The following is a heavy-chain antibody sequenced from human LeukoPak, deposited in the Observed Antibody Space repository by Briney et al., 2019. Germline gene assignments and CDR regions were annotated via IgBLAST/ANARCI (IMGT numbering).Heavy chain of an antibody. CDR1: GGSISSYY. J-gene: IGHJ4*02. V-gene: IGHV4-59*08. CDR3: ARRGRYFDWFDY. CDR2: IYYSGST. Sequence: SETLSLTCTVSGGSISSYYWSWIRQPPGKGLEWIGYIYYSGSTNYNPSLKSRVTISVDTSKNQFSLKLSSVTVAGTAVYYCARRGRYFDWFDYWGQGTLVTVSS. D-gene: IGHD3-9*01.